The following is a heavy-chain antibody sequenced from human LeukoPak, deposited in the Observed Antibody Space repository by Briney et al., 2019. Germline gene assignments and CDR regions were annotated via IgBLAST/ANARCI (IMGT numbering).Heavy chain of an antibody. D-gene: IGHD3-22*01. CDR3: ASDLQYYYDSSGYYY. J-gene: IGHJ4*02. V-gene: IGHV3-21*01. Sequence: GGSLRLSCAASGFTFSSYSMNWVRQAPGKGLEWVSSISSSGSYISYADSVKGRFTISRDNAKNSLYLQMNSLRAEDTAVYYCASDLQYYYDSSGYYYWGQGTLSPSPQ. CDR2: ISSSGSYI. CDR1: GFTFSSYS.